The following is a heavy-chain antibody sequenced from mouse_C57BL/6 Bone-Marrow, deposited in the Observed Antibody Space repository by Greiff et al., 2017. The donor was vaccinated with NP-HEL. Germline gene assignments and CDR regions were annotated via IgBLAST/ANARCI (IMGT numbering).Heavy chain of an antibody. CDR1: GYTFTSYW. D-gene: IGHD2-3*01. V-gene: IGHV1-64*01. Sequence: QVQLQQPGAELVKPGASVKLSCKASGYTFTSYWMHWVKQRPGQGLEWIGMIHPNSGSTNYNEKFKSKATLTVDKSSSTAYMQLSSLTSEDSAVYYCARSRDGCGAMDYWGQGTSVTVSS. J-gene: IGHJ4*01. CDR2: IHPNSGST. CDR3: ARSRDGCGAMDY.